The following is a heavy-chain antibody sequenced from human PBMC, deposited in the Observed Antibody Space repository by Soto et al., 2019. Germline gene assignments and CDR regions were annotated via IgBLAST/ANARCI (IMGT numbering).Heavy chain of an antibody. J-gene: IGHJ3*02. CDR1: GFTFSSYS. Sequence: PGGSLRLSCAASGFTFSSYSMNWVRQAPGKGLEWVSSISSSSSYIYYADSVKGRFTISRDNAKNSLYLQMNSLRAEDTAVYYCARDFRGLDAFDIWGQGTTVTVSS. V-gene: IGHV3-21*01. D-gene: IGHD3-10*01. CDR2: ISSSSSYI. CDR3: ARDFRGLDAFDI.